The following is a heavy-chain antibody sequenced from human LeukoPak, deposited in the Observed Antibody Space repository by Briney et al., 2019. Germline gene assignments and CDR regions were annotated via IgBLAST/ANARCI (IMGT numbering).Heavy chain of an antibody. Sequence: GRSLTPSCAASGFSVSSNYMSWVRQAPGTGLDWVSVIYRGGSTYYADSVKGRFTISRDNSKNTVYLQMNSLRAEDTAVYYCARDLNYDSASWGQGTLVTVPA. CDR2: IYRGGST. D-gene: IGHD3-22*01. CDR3: ARDLNYDSAS. J-gene: IGHJ5*02. CDR1: GFSVSSNY. V-gene: IGHV3-53*01.